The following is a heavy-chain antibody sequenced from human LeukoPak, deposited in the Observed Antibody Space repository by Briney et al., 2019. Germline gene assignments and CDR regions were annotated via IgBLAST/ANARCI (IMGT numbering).Heavy chain of an antibody. D-gene: IGHD3-3*01. CDR2: INHSGST. J-gene: IGHJ3*02. V-gene: IGHV4-34*01. CDR1: GGSFSGYY. CDR3: ARGDITIFGVALGGDAFDI. Sequence: SETLSLTCAVYGGSFSGYYWSWIRQPPGKGLEWIGEINHSGSTNYNPSLKSRVTISVDTSKNQFSLKLSSVTAADTAVYYCARGDITIFGVALGGDAFDIWGQGTMVTVSS.